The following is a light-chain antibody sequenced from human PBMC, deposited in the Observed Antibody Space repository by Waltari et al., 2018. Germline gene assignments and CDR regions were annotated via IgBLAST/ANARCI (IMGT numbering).Light chain of an antibody. CDR1: QSIGAS. Sequence: DIQMTQSPSSLSGSVADRVTITCRASQSIGASLNWYRHRPGMAPELLIYASSYLYNGAPSRFRGSGSGTDFTLTISMLQPEDFATFYCQQTFSHPPTFGQGTKVDIK. CDR2: ASS. J-gene: IGKJ1*01. V-gene: IGKV1-39*01. CDR3: QQTFSHPPT.